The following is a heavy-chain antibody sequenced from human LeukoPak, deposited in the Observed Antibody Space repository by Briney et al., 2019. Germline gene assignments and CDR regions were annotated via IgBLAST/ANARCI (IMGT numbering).Heavy chain of an antibody. CDR2: ISHSGST. Sequence: SETLSLTCAVSGGSVSNYHWTWIRQPPGKGPEWIGKISHSGSTNYNPSLKSRVTISVDTSTNQFSLNLSSVTAADTAVYYCARSANAFDIWGQGTMVTVSS. CDR1: GGSVSNYH. J-gene: IGHJ3*02. CDR3: ARSANAFDI. V-gene: IGHV4-34*01.